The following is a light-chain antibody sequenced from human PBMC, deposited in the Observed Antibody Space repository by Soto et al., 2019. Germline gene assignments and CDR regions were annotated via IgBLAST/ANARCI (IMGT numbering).Light chain of an antibody. CDR1: QSVSSN. V-gene: IGKV3D-15*01. J-gene: IGKJ1*01. CDR3: QQYDASLWT. Sequence: EIVMTQSPATLSVSPGERATLSCRASQSVSSNLAWYQQKPGQAPRLLIYGVSTGATGIPDRFSGSGSGTDFTLTISRLEPEDFAVYYCQQYDASLWTFGQGTKVDIK. CDR2: GVS.